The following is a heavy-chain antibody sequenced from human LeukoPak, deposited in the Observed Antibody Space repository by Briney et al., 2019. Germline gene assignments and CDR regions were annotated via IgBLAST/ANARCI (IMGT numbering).Heavy chain of an antibody. J-gene: IGHJ4*02. V-gene: IGHV1-69*13. Sequence: SVKVSCKASGYTFTSYYMHWVRQAPGQGLAWMGGIIPIFGTANDAQKFQGRVTITADESTSTAYMELRSLRSDDTAVYYCARARRGGYGGYWGQRTLVTVSS. CDR1: GYTFTSYY. CDR3: ARARRGGYGGY. CDR2: IIPIFGTA. D-gene: IGHD5-12*01.